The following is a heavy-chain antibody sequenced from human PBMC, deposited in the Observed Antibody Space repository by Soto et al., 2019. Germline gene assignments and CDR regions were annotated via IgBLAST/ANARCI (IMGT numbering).Heavy chain of an antibody. V-gene: IGHV3-73*02. D-gene: IGHD3-3*01. J-gene: IGHJ6*02. Sequence: EVQLVESGGGLVQPGGSLKLSCAASGFTFSGSAMHWVRQASGKGLEWVGRIRSKANSYATAYAASVKGRFIISRDDSQTTVYLQMNSLKTDDTAVYYCTRRDHDSNYYYYGMDVWGQGTTVTVSS. CDR3: TRRDHDSNYYYYGMDV. CDR1: GFTFSGSA. CDR2: IRSKANSYAT.